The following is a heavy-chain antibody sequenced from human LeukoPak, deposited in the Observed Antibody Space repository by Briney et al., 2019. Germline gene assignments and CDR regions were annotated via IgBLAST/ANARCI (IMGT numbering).Heavy chain of an antibody. Sequence: GASVTVSCKASGYTFTDYYMHWVRQAPGQGLEWMGWINPNSGGTNYAQKFQGRVTMTRDTSISTAYMELSRLRSDGTAVYYCARGVTKDFQHWGQGTLVTVSS. D-gene: IGHD4-17*01. J-gene: IGHJ1*01. CDR1: GYTFTDYY. V-gene: IGHV1-2*02. CDR3: ARGVTKDFQH. CDR2: INPNSGGT.